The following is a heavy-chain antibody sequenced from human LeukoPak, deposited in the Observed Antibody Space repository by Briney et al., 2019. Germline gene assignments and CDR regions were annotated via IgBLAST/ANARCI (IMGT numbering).Heavy chain of an antibody. Sequence: SETLSLTCAVYGGSFSGYYWSWIRQPPGKGLEWIGEINHSGSTNYNPSLKSRVTISVDTSKNQFSLKLSSLTAADTAVYYCAKGAITMVRGVIVGWFDPWGQGTLVTVSS. V-gene: IGHV4-34*01. CDR2: INHSGST. CDR1: GGSFSGYY. D-gene: IGHD3-10*01. CDR3: AKGAITMVRGVIVGWFDP. J-gene: IGHJ5*02.